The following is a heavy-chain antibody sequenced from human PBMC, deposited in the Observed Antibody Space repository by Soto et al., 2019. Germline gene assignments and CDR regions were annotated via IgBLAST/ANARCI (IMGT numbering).Heavy chain of an antibody. V-gene: IGHV3-23*01. CDR1: GFTFNSYA. CDR3: VKSDGSGWYGLFDM. J-gene: IGHJ3*02. Sequence: GGSLRLSCAASGFTFNSYAMTWVRQAPGRGLEGLEWVSTVTASGSSTYYADSVKGRFTISRDNSKNTLSLQMNSLRADDTAVYYCVKSDGSGWYGLFDMWGQGTMVTVSS. D-gene: IGHD6-19*01. CDR2: VTASGSST.